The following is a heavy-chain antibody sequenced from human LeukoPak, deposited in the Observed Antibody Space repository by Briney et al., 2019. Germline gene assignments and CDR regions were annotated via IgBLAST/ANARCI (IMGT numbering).Heavy chain of an antibody. CDR1: GGSFSGYY. D-gene: IGHD3-22*01. CDR2: INHSGST. J-gene: IGHJ4*02. V-gene: IGHV4-34*01. CDR3: ARDRYYYDSSGYYIFDY. Sequence: SETLSLTCAVYGGSFSGYYWSWIRQPPGKGLEWIGEINHSGSTNYNPSLKSRVTMSVDTSKNQFSLKLSSVTAADTAVYYCARDRYYYDSSGYYIFDYWGQGTLVTVSS.